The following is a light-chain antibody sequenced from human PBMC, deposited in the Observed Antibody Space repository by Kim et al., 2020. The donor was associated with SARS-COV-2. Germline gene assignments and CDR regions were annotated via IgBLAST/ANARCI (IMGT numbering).Light chain of an antibody. J-gene: IGLJ1*01. Sequence: GESITISGTGTSSDVGGYNYVSWYQQHPGKAPKFMIYDVSNRPSGVSNRFSGSKSGNTASLIISGLQAEDEADYYCSSYTSSSTRVFGTGTKVTVL. CDR3: SSYTSSSTRV. CDR2: DVS. CDR1: SSDVGGYNY. V-gene: IGLV2-14*03.